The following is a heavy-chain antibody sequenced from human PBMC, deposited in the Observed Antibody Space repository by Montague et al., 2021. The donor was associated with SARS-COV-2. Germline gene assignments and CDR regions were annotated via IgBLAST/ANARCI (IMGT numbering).Heavy chain of an antibody. CDR3: ARDLESTGYFDPYYYHGVDV. CDR2: ISHEGSYK. Sequence: YLRLSCAASGFPFSSYALHWVRQAPGKGLEWVADISHEGSYKYYADSVKGRFTISRDNSKNTLYLDMNSLRAEDTALYYCARDLESTGYFDPYYYHGVDVWGQGTTVTVSS. D-gene: IGHD3-9*01. V-gene: IGHV3-30-3*01. CDR1: GFPFSSYA. J-gene: IGHJ6*02.